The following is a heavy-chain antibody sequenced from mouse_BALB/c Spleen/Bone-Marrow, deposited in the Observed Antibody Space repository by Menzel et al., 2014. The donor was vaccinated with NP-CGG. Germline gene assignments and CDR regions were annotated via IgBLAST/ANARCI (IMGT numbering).Heavy chain of an antibody. D-gene: IGHD1-1*02. CDR3: ARDMGDY. Sequence: EVKLVESGGGLMKPGGSLKLSCAASGFTFSDYYMYWVRQTPEKRLEWVATISDGGTYSYYADSVKGRFTISRDNAKSNLYLQMNSLKSGDTAMYYCARDMGDYWGQGTTLTVSS. J-gene: IGHJ2*01. CDR1: GFTFSDYY. V-gene: IGHV5-4*02. CDR2: ISDGGTYS.